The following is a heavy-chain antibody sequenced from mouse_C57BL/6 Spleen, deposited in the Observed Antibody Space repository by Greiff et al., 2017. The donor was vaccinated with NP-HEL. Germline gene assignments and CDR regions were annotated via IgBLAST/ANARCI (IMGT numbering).Heavy chain of an antibody. CDR2: IYPGDGDT. CDR3: AREGGTLFAY. V-gene: IGHV1-82*01. J-gene: IGHJ3*01. Sequence: QVQLQQPGAELVKPGASVKLSCKASGYTFTSYWMNWVKQRPGKGLEWIGRIYPGDGDTNYNGKFKGKATLTADKSSSTAYMQLSSLTSEDSAVYFCAREGGTLFAYWGQGTLDTVSA. CDR1: GYTFTSYW. D-gene: IGHD1-1*02.